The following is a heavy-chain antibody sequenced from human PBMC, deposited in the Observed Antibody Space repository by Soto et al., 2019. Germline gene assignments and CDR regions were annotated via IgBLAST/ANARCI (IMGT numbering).Heavy chain of an antibody. V-gene: IGHV4-34*01. CDR3: ARGGPDSSSYGMDV. J-gene: IGHJ6*02. D-gene: IGHD6-13*01. Sequence: SETLALTCAVYGGSFSGYYWSWIRQPPGKGLEWIGEINHSGSTNYNPSLKSRVTISVDTSKNQFSLKLSSVTAADTAVYYCARGGPDSSSYGMDVWGQGTTVTVSS. CDR1: GGSFSGYY. CDR2: INHSGST.